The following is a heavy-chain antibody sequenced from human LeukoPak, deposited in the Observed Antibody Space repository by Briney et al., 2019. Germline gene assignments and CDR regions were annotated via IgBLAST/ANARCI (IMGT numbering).Heavy chain of an antibody. J-gene: IGHJ4*02. D-gene: IGHD3-10*01. Sequence: SETLSLTCTVSGGSISSSSYYWGWIRQPPGKGLEWIGSIYYSGSTYYNPSLKSRVTISVDTSKNQFSLKLSSVTAADTAVYYCAHEKINYGSGSYPIWGQGTLVTVSS. CDR2: IYYSGST. V-gene: IGHV4-39*07. CDR1: GGSISSSSYY. CDR3: AHEKINYGSGSYPI.